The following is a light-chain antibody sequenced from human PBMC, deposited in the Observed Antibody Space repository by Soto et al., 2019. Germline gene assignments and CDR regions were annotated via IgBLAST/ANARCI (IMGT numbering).Light chain of an antibody. CDR2: EDN. J-gene: IGLJ1*01. V-gene: IGLV6-57*03. Sequence: NFLLTQPHSVSESPGKTVTISCTRRGGSITSGYVQWYQQRPGSAPTTVIYEDNQRPSEVPDRFSGSIDSSSNSASLTISGLKTEDEADYYCQSYHSSYPDVFGTGTKLTVL. CDR1: GGSITSGY. CDR3: QSYHSSYPDV.